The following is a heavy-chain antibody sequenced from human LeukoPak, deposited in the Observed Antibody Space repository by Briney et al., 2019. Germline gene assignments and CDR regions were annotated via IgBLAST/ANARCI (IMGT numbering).Heavy chain of an antibody. CDR1: GFTFSSYW. CDR3: AREAMVTDYYYGMDV. J-gene: IGHJ6*02. Sequence: PGGSLRLSCAASGFTFSSYWMSWVRQAPGKGLEWVANIRQDGNERNYVDSVKGRFTISRDNAKNSLYLQMNSLRAEDTAVYYCAREAMVTDYYYGMDVWGQGTTVTVSS. D-gene: IGHD5-18*01. CDR2: IRQDGNER. V-gene: IGHV3-7*01.